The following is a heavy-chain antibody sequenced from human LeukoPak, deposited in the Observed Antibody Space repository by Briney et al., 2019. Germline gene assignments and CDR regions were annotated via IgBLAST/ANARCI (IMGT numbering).Heavy chain of an antibody. D-gene: IGHD2-2*01. V-gene: IGHV3-23*01. J-gene: IGHJ5*02. CDR3: ATGSHQLPESNWFAP. Sequence: PGGSLRLSCAASGFTFSSYAMCWVRQAPGKGLEWVSAISGSGGSTYYADSVKGRFTISRDNSKNTLYLQMNSLRAEDAAVYYCATGSHQLPESNWFAPWGQGTLVTVSS. CDR1: GFTFSSYA. CDR2: ISGSGGST.